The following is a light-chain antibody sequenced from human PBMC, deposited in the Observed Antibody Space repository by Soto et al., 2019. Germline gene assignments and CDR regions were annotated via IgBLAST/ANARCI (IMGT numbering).Light chain of an antibody. Sequence: QCVLTQPASAYGSPGQSVTISCPGTSSDVGGYNYVSWYQQHPGKAPKLMIYEVSKRPSGVPDRFSGSKSGNTASLTVSGLQAEDEADYYCSSYAGSNNSPYVFGTGTKVTVL. CDR1: SSDVGGYNY. CDR2: EVS. V-gene: IGLV2-8*01. J-gene: IGLJ1*01. CDR3: SSYAGSNNSPYV.